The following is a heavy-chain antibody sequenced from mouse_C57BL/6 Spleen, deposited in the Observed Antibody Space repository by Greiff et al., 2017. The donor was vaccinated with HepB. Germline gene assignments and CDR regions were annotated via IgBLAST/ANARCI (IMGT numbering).Heavy chain of an antibody. CDR3: TGARDWYFDV. CDR2: IDPENGDT. J-gene: IGHJ1*03. D-gene: IGHD3-1*01. V-gene: IGHV14-4*01. CDR1: GFNIQDDY. Sequence: EVQLQQSGAELVRPGASVKLSCTASGFNIQDDYMHWVKQRPEQGLEWIGWIDPENGDTEYASKFQGKATIPADTSSNTAYLQLSSLTSEDTAVYYCTGARDWYFDVWGTGTTVTVSS.